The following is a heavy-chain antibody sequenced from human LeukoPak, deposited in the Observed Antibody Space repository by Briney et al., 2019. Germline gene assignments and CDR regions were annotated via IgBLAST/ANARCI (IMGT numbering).Heavy chain of an antibody. D-gene: IGHD5/OR15-5a*01. CDR1: DDSITMYY. CDR3: ARGRVSTSTWYSTYYYFFYMDF. J-gene: IGHJ6*03. V-gene: IGHV4-59*01. Sequence: SETLSLTCTVSDDSITMYYWTWIRQPPGKGLEWIGYVDHTGSTKFNPSLNGRVSISRDTSNNFFSLRLRSVTAADTAVYFCARGRVSTSTWYSTYYYFFYMDFWGKGTTVTVSS. CDR2: VDHTGST.